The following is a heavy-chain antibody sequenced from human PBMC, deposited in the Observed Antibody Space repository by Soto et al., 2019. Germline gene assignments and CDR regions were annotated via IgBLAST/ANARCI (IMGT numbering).Heavy chain of an antibody. J-gene: IGHJ2*01. V-gene: IGHV3-74*01. CDR1: GFTFSSYW. Sequence: EVQLVESGGGLVQPGGSLRLSCAASGFTFSSYWMHWVRQAPGKGLVWVSRINSDGSSTSYADSVKGRFTISRDNAKNTLYLQMNSLRAEDTAVYYCARDLAPIAVAGTSGWYFDLWGRGTLVTVSS. D-gene: IGHD6-19*01. CDR2: INSDGSST. CDR3: ARDLAPIAVAGTSGWYFDL.